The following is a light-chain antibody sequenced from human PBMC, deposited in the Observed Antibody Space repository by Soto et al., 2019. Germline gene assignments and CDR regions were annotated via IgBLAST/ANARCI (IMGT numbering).Light chain of an antibody. J-gene: IGLJ1*01. Sequence: QAVLTQPPSASGSPGQSVTISCTGTSGDVGGYNYVSWYQQHPGKAPKLMIYDVNKRPSGVPNRFSGSKSGNTASLTVSGLHAEDEADYYCSSFADGNNYVFGTGTKLTVL. CDR3: SSFADGNNYV. CDR1: SGDVGGYNY. CDR2: DVN. V-gene: IGLV2-8*01.